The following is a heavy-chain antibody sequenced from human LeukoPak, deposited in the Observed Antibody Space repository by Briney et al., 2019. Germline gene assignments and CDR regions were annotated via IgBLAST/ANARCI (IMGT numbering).Heavy chain of an antibody. Sequence: ASVKVSCKVSGYTLTELSMHWVRQAPGKGLEWMGWMNPNSGNTGYAQKFQGRVTMIRNTSISTAYMELSSLRSEDTAVYYCARGVGPGIAAAGSFNWFDPWGQGTLVTVSS. CDR2: MNPNSGNT. CDR1: GYTLTELS. CDR3: ARGVGPGIAAAGSFNWFDP. V-gene: IGHV1-8*01. D-gene: IGHD6-13*01. J-gene: IGHJ5*02.